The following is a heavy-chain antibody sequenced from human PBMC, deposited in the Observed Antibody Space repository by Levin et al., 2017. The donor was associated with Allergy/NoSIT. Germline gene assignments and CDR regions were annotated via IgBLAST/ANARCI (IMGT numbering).Heavy chain of an antibody. Sequence: SQTLSLTCTVSGGSILSYYWSWIRQPAGKGLEWIGRIYTTGSTSYNSFLKSRVTMSVDTSMNQFSLKLSSVTAADTAVYYCARDLGRGGMDVWGQGTTVTVSS. J-gene: IGHJ6*02. CDR1: GGSILSYY. D-gene: IGHD3-16*01. CDR3: ARDLGRGGMDV. CDR2: IYTTGST. V-gene: IGHV4-4*07.